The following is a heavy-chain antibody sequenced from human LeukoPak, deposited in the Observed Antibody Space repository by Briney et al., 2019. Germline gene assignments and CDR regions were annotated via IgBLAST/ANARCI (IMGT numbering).Heavy chain of an antibody. CDR3: ANHRYDYGDSFDY. CDR2: ISGSGGST. Sequence: GGSLRLSRAASGFTFSSYAMSWVRQAPGKGLEWVSAISGSGGSTYYADSVKGRFTISRDNSKNTLYLQMNSLRAEDTAVYYCANHRYDYGDSFDYWGQGTLVTVSS. CDR1: GFTFSSYA. J-gene: IGHJ4*02. D-gene: IGHD4-17*01. V-gene: IGHV3-23*01.